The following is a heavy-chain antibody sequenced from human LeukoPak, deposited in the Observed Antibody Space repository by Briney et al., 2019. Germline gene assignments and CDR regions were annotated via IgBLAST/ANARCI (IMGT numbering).Heavy chain of an antibody. CDR1: GGSINSYY. Sequence: SETLSLTCSVSGGSINSYYWTWVRQSPGKGLEWIGCFYHSGSTNYNPSLKSRVTISVDTSKNQFSLKLSSVTAADTAVYYCARHCTNGVCYHDAFDIWGQGTMVTVSS. V-gene: IGHV4-59*01. CDR2: FYHSGST. CDR3: ARHCTNGVCYHDAFDI. J-gene: IGHJ3*02. D-gene: IGHD2-8*01.